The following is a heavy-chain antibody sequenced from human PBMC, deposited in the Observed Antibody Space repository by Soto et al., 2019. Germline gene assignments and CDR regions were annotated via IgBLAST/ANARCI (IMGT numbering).Heavy chain of an antibody. J-gene: IGHJ6*02. CDR3: ARDDLPQADYYYYGMDV. D-gene: IGHD3-3*01. CDR2: INTNTGNP. Sequence: QVQLVQSGSELKKPGASVKVSCKASGYTFTSYAMNWVRQAPGQGLEWMGWINTNTGNPTYAQGFTGRFVFSLDTSVSTAYLQICSLKAEDTAVYYCARDDLPQADYYYYGMDVWGQGTTVTVSS. V-gene: IGHV7-4-1*01. CDR1: GYTFTSYA.